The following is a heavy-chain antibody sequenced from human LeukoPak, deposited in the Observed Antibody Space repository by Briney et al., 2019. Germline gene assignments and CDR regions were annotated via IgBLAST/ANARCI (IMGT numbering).Heavy chain of an antibody. CDR3: ARGLSHYYDSSGYHY. V-gene: IGHV4-34*01. CDR2: INHSGST. J-gene: IGHJ4*02. D-gene: IGHD3-22*01. Sequence: SETLSLTCAVYGGSFNGYYWSWIRQPPGKGLEWIGEINHSGSTNYNPSLKSRVTISVDTSKNQFSLKLSSVTAADTAVHYCARGLSHYYDSSGYHYWGQGTLVTVSS. CDR1: GGSFNGYY.